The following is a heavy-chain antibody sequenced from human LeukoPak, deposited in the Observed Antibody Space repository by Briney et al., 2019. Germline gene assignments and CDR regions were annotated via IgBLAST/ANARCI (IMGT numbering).Heavy chain of an antibody. V-gene: IGHV4-59*01. J-gene: IGHJ5*02. CDR1: GGSISSYY. Sequence: SETLSLTCPVSGGSISSYYWSWIRQPPGKGLEWIGYIYYSGSTNYNPSLKSRVTISVDTSKNQFSLKLSPVTAADTAVYYCARDGPHGPGYCSGGSCYEMGSFDPWGQGTLVTVSS. CDR3: ARDGPHGPGYCSGGSCYEMGSFDP. D-gene: IGHD2-15*01. CDR2: IYYSGST.